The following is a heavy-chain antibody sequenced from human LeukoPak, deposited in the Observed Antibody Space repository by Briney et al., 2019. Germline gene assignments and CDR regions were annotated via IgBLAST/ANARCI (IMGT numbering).Heavy chain of an antibody. CDR2: ISWDGGST. V-gene: IGHV3-43D*03. D-gene: IGHD1-26*01. CDR1: GFTFDDYA. Sequence: GGSLRLSCAASGFTFDDYAMQWVRQAPGKGLEWVSLISWDGGSTYYADSVKGRFTISRDTSKKSLYLQMNSLRAEDTALYYCAKGVGSYWNAFDIWGQGTMVTVSS. CDR3: AKGVGSYWNAFDI. J-gene: IGHJ3*02.